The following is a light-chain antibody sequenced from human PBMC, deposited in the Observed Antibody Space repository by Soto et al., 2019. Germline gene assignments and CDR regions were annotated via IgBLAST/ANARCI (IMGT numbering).Light chain of an antibody. J-gene: IGLJ1*01. Sequence: SSELTQPPSVSVSPGQTASITCSGAKLGDKYACWYQQKPGQSPVLVIYQDSKRPSGIPERFSGSNSGNTATLPISGTQAMDEADYYCQAWDSSTHNVFGTGTKLTVL. CDR2: QDS. CDR1: KLGDKY. V-gene: IGLV3-1*01. CDR3: QAWDSSTHNV.